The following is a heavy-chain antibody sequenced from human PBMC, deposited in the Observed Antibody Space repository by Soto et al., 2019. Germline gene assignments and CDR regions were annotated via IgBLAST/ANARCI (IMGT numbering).Heavy chain of an antibody. CDR1: GFPFMTYC. J-gene: IGHJ4*02. CDR3: AGGGVDARSRYQY. D-gene: IGHD2-2*01. Sequence: PGWSLRLSCEASGFPFMTYCMSLVRHAPGKGLEWVAHMKEEATEKSLDSVKGRFIISRANAKNSRYLPMNSLRGDDTAVFYWAGGGVDARSRYQYWGQRT. V-gene: IGHV3-7*01. CDR2: MKEEATEK.